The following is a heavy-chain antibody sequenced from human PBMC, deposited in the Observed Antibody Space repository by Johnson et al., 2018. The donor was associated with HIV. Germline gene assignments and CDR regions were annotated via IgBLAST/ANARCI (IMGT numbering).Heavy chain of an antibody. Sequence: VQLVESGGGVVQPGRSLRLSCAASGFTFTTYGMHWVRQAPGKGLEWVAFISYDGSNKYYADSVKGRFTISRDNSKNTLYLQMNSLRAEDTAVYYCARPGRGRALGAFDIWGQGTMVTVSS. D-gene: IGHD2-15*01. CDR3: ARPGRGRALGAFDI. CDR2: ISYDGSNK. J-gene: IGHJ3*02. V-gene: IGHV3-30*03. CDR1: GFTFTTYG.